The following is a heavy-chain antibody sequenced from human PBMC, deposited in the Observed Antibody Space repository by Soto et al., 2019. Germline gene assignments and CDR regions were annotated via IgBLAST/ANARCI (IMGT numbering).Heavy chain of an antibody. CDR1: GFTFRDYA. V-gene: IGHV3-49*05. D-gene: IGHD2-15*01. CDR3: TRVSPDCSDGSCYPPN. CDR2: IRSNIYDGTT. J-gene: IGHJ4*02. Sequence: EVQLVESGGGLVKPGRSLRLSCIASGFTFRDYAISWFRQAPGKGLQWVSVIRSNIYDGTTEYAASVKGRFTISRDDSKTIAYLQMNSLDTGDTGVYYCTRVSPDCSDGSCYPPNWGQGTLVTVSS.